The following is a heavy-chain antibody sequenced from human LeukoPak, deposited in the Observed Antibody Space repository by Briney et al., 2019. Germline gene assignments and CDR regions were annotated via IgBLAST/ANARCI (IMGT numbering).Heavy chain of an antibody. V-gene: IGHV1-46*01. Sequence: ASVKVSCKASGYTFTSYYMHWVRQAPGQGLEWMGIINPSGGSTSYAQKFQGRVTMTRDTSTSTVYMELSSLRSEDTAVYYCARVPYDSSGYYYQFDYWGQGTLVTASS. CDR1: GYTFTSYY. D-gene: IGHD3-22*01. J-gene: IGHJ4*02. CDR3: ARVPYDSSGYYYQFDY. CDR2: INPSGGST.